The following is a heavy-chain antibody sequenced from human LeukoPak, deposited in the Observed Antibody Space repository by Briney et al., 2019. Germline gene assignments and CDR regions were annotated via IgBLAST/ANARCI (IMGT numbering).Heavy chain of an antibody. CDR2: IYYSGST. J-gene: IGHJ4*02. D-gene: IGHD2/OR15-2a*01. CDR1: GGSISSHY. CDR3: AREAVPLHTGYYPRHFDY. Sequence: PSETLSLTCTVSGGSISSHYWSWSRQPPGKGLEWIGYIYYSGSTNYNPSLKSRVTISVDTSKNQFSLKLRSVTAADTAVYYCAREAVPLHTGYYPRHFDYWGQGTLVPVSS. V-gene: IGHV4-59*11.